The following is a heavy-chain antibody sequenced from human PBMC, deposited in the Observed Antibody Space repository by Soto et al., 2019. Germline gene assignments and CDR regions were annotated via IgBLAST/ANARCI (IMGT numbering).Heavy chain of an antibody. CDR2: IWYDGSNK. CDR3: AREYVDTAMEYYYGMEV. CDR1: GFTFSDYA. J-gene: IGHJ6*02. V-gene: IGHV3-33*08. Sequence: GGPLRLACAASGFTFSDYAMVWVRQAPGKGLEWVAVIWYDGSNKYYADSVKGRFTISRDNSKNTLYLQMNSLRAEDTAVYYCAREYVDTAMEYYYGMEVWGQGTTVTVSS. D-gene: IGHD5-18*01.